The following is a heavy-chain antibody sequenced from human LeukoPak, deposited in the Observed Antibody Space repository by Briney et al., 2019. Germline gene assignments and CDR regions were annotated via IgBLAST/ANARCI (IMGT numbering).Heavy chain of an antibody. CDR3: AREIFSGTYGDGKYFDL. Sequence: SETLSLTCTVSGVSISSSNSYWGWIRQPPGKGLEWIGSIYYSGNTYYNASFKSQVSISIDTSKNQFSLKLSFVTAADTAVYYCAREIFSGTYGDGKYFDLWGRGNLVTVSS. CDR2: IYYSGNT. D-gene: IGHD1-26*01. CDR1: GVSISSSNSY. V-gene: IGHV4-39*07. J-gene: IGHJ2*01.